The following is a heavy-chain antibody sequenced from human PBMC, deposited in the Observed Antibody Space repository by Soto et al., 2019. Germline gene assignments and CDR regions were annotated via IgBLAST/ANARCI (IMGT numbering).Heavy chain of an antibody. CDR1: GFTFSSYA. CDR2: ISGSGGST. D-gene: IGHD3-3*01. V-gene: IGHV3-23*01. CDR3: AKDFWSGSSYYYYYMDV. Sequence: GGSLRLSCAASGFTFSSYAMGWVRQPPGKWLEWVSAISGSGGSTYYADSVKGRFTISRDNSKNTLYLQMNSLRAEDTAVYYCAKDFWSGSSYYYYYMDVWGKGTTVTVSS. J-gene: IGHJ6*03.